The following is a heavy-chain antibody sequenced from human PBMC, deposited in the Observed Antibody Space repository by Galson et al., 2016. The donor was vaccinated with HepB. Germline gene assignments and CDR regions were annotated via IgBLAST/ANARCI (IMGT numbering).Heavy chain of an antibody. V-gene: IGHV3-23*03. J-gene: IGHJ2*01. D-gene: IGHD3-3*01. CDR1: GFTFSTYA. Sequence: SLRLSCAASGFTFSTYAMSWVRQAPGKGLEWVSVIYNGGTTYYADSVKGRFTISRDNSKNTLYLQMNSLRAEDTAVYYCASLRFKGFDLWGRGTLVTVSS. CDR2: IYNGGTT. CDR3: ASLRFKGFDL.